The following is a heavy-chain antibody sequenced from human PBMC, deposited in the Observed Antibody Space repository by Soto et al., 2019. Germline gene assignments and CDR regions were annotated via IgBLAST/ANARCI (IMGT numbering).Heavy chain of an antibody. J-gene: IGHJ6*02. Sequence: GGSLRLSCAASGFSFSNYTMNWVRQAPGKGLEWVSVISRSSNHIYYADSMKGRFTISRDNAKNSLYLQMNSLRAEDTAVYYCAKDRGRGSPVSGGMDVWGQGTTVTVSS. V-gene: IGHV3-21*01. CDR3: AKDRGRGSPVSGGMDV. D-gene: IGHD3-10*01. CDR2: ISRSSNHI. CDR1: GFSFSNYT.